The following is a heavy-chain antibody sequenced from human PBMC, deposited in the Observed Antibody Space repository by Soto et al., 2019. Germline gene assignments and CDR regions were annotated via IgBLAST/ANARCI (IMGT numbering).Heavy chain of an antibody. J-gene: IGHJ6*02. CDR2: IYYDGST. D-gene: IGHD1-20*01. CDR1: GGSITSNANY. CDR3: ARPQTYNKYXXXFYGVDV. Sequence: QLQLQESGPGLVKPSETLSLTCSVSGGSITSNANYWAWFRQPPGRGLEWIGSIYYDGSTYYNPSLKYRATISADTSKNQFSLKVSSVTAADTAVYYCARPQTYNKYXXXFYGVDVWGQGTTVTVSS. V-gene: IGHV4-39*01.